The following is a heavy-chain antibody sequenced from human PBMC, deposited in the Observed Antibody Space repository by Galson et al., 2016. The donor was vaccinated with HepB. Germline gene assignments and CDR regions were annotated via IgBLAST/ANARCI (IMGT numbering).Heavy chain of an antibody. CDR2: IYLAGST. V-gene: IGHV3-53*01. Sequence: SLRLSCAASGFPVSDNYMTWVRQAPGKGLECVAVIYLAGSTFYADSVRGRFTTSRDGSANILYLQMTSLRAEDTAVYFCAGYLSRRGGIDYWGQGTLVAVSS. CDR3: AGYLSRRGGIDY. J-gene: IGHJ4*02. CDR1: GFPVSDNY. D-gene: IGHD2-21*01.